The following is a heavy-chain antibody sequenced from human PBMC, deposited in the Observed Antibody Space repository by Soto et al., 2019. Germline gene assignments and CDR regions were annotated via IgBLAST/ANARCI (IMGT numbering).Heavy chain of an antibody. Sequence: GGSLRLSCAASGLTFSSYAMSWVRQAPGKGLEWVSHISNSGRSTKYADPVKGRFTISRDNSKNTLYLQMNSLRAEDTAIYYCAKDALAYYDFWSWGQGTLVTVSS. J-gene: IGHJ4*02. CDR1: GLTFSSYA. CDR3: AKDALAYYDFWS. CDR2: ISNSGRST. V-gene: IGHV3-23*01. D-gene: IGHD3-3*01.